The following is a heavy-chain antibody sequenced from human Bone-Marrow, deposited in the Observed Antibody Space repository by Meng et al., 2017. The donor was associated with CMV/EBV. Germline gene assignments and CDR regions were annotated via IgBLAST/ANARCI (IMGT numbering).Heavy chain of an antibody. CDR3: ARESHCSSTSCYTPHYFDY. CDR1: GFTFSSFR. V-gene: IGHV3-53*01. CDR2: IYSGGST. Sequence: GGSLRLSCAASGFTFSSFRMNWVRQAPGKGLEWVSVIYSGGSTYYADSVKGRFTISRDNSKNTLYLQMNSLRAEDTAVYYCARESHCSSTSCYTPHYFDYWGQGTLVTVSS. D-gene: IGHD2-2*02. J-gene: IGHJ4*02.